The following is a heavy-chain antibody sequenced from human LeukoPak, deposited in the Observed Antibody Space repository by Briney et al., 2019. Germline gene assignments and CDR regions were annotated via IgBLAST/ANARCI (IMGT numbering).Heavy chain of an antibody. J-gene: IGHJ4*02. Sequence: GGSLRLSCAASGFTFNSYSMNWVRQAPGKGLEWLSYISSSSTTIYYADSVKGRFTIPRDNAKNSLYLQMNSLRAEDTAVYYCARVPWFGEPNSGGDSDYWGQGTLVTVSS. CDR1: GFTFNSYS. CDR3: ARVPWFGEPNSGGDSDY. V-gene: IGHV3-48*01. D-gene: IGHD3-10*01. CDR2: ISSSSTTI.